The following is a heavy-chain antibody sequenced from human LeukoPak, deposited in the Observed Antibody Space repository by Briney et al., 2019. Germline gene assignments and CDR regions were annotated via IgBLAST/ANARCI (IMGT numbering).Heavy chain of an antibody. CDR3: ARVWAPLCCSAGSCQDY. D-gene: IGHD2-15*01. CDR2: INHSGST. V-gene: IGHV4-34*01. Sequence: SETLSLTCAVHGGSLSGYYWSWLRQPPGKGLEWLGEINHSGSTNYNPSLKSRVTISVDTSKNQFSLKLGSVTAADTAVYYCARVWAPLCCSAGSCQDYWGQGTLVTVSS. CDR1: GGSLSGYY. J-gene: IGHJ4*02.